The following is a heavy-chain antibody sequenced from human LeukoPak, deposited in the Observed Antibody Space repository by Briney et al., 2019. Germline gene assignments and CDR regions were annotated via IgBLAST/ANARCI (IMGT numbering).Heavy chain of an antibody. D-gene: IGHD6-13*01. V-gene: IGHV3-11*05. CDR1: GFTFSDYY. J-gene: IGHJ3*02. Sequence: GGSLRLSCAASGFTFSDYYMSWIRQAPGKGLEWVSYISSSSSYTNCADSVKGRFTISRDNAKNSLYLQMNSLRAEDTAVYYCARDFRSTGAFDIWGQGTMVTVSS. CDR2: ISSSSSYT. CDR3: ARDFRSTGAFDI.